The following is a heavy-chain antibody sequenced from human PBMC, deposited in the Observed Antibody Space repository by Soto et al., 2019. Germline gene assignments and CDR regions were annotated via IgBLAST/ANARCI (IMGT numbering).Heavy chain of an antibody. D-gene: IGHD3-10*01. V-gene: IGHV1-69*02. J-gene: IGHJ4*02. CDR1: GDTFSFYS. CDR2: INPILSMS. Sequence: QVQLVQSGAEVKKPGSSVRVSCKASGDTFSFYSINWVRQAPGLGLEWMGRINPILSMSNYAQRFQGRVTVPADRSASTSCMALGSLRPEDTAMYYCASSYGSGYRAFVYWGQGALVTVSS. CDR3: ASSYGSGYRAFVY.